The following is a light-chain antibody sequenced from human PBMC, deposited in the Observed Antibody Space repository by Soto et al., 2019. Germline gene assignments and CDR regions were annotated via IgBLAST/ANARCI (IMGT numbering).Light chain of an antibody. CDR1: QSVSSN. J-gene: IGKJ4*01. CDR3: QRYNNWPLT. Sequence: EIVMTQSPATLSVSPGERATLSCRASQSVSSNLAWYQQKPGQAPRLLIYGASTRATGIPARFSGSGSGTDFTLTISRLEPEDFAVYYCQRYNNWPLTFGGGTKVDI. CDR2: GAS. V-gene: IGKV3-15*01.